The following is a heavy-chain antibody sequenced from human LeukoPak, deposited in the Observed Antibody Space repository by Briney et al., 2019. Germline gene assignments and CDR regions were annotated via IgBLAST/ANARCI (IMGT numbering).Heavy chain of an antibody. Sequence: GGSLRLSCAASGFTFSGYAMSWVRQAPGKGLEWVSYISGSGGTTCYANSVKGRFTISRDNSKNTLYLQMNSLRAEDTAVYYCARDNTARAFDYWGQGTLVTVSS. J-gene: IGHJ4*02. V-gene: IGHV3-23*01. D-gene: IGHD2/OR15-2a*01. CDR3: ARDNTARAFDY. CDR2: ISGSGGTT. CDR1: GFTFSGYA.